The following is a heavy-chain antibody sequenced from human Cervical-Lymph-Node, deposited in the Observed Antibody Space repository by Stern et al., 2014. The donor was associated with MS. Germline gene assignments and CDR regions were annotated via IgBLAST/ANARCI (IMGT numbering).Heavy chain of an antibody. J-gene: IGHJ4*02. V-gene: IGHV4-59*01. CDR1: GGSISSYY. CDR3: ARDQGRDGYND. Sequence: VQLVESGPGLVKPSETLSLTCTVSGGSISSYYWGWIRQPPGKGLEWIGYIYYSGITNYNPSLKSRVTISVDTSKNQFSLKVSSVTAADTAVYYCARDQGRDGYNDWGQGTLVTVSS. CDR2: IYYSGIT. D-gene: IGHD5-24*01.